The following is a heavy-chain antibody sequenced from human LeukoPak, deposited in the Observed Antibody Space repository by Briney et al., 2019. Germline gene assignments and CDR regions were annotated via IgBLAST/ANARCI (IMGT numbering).Heavy chain of an antibody. D-gene: IGHD6-13*01. CDR3: ASTAAATPDY. J-gene: IGHJ4*02. CDR1: GFTFSSYS. Sequence: GSPILSCAASGFTFSSYSMNWVRQAPGKGLEWVSYISSSSSTIYYADSVKGRFTISRDNAKNSLYLQMNSLRAEDTAVYYCASTAAATPDYWGQGTLVTVSS. CDR2: ISSSSSTI. V-gene: IGHV3-48*04.